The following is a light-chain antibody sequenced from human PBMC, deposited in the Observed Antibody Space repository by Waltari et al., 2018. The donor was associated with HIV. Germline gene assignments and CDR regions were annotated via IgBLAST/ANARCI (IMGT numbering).Light chain of an antibody. CDR3: MQALQTPFT. Sequence: DIVMTQSPLSLPVTPGEPASISCRSSQSLLHRNGYNYLDWYLQKPGQSPPLLIYLGSNRASGVPDRFSGSGSGTYFTLKISRVEAEDVGVYYCMQALQTPFTFGPGTKVDIK. CDR2: LGS. CDR1: QSLLHRNGYNY. J-gene: IGKJ3*01. V-gene: IGKV2-28*01.